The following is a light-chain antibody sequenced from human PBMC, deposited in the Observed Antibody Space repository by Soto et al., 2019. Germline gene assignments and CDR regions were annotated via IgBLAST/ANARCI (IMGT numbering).Light chain of an antibody. CDR1: SSDVGSYNL. Sequence: QSVLTQPASVSGSPGQSITISCTGTSSDVGSYNLVSWYQQLPGKAPKLLIYEGGKRPSGVSNRFSDSNSGNTASLTISGLQAEDEADYYCCSYTGTTTHVFGTGTKLTVL. V-gene: IGLV2-23*01. CDR3: CSYTGTTTHV. J-gene: IGLJ1*01. CDR2: EGG.